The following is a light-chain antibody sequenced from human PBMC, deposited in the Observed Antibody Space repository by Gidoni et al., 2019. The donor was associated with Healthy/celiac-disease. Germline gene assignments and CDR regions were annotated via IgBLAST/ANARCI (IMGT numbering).Light chain of an antibody. CDR3: QQSYTSLL. CDR1: QNVSNY. Sequence: DIQLTQSPSSLSASVGDRVTISFRTSQNVSNYLNWYQQKPGKAPKLLIFAASTLQGAVPSRFRGSGSGTDFTLAISSLQPEDFATYYCQQSYTSLLFGGGTKVEIK. V-gene: IGKV1-39*01. CDR2: AAS. J-gene: IGKJ4*01.